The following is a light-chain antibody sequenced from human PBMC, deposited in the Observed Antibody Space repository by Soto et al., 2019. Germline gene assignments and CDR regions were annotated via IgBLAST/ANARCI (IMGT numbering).Light chain of an antibody. Sequence: DIQVTQSPSSLSASVGDRVEITCRASQSITTYLNWYQQKPGKAPHLVVKSASTLQDGVPSRFSGSGSGTDFALTITSLQPEELGTYYCQQSYSIPHTFGQGTKLEIK. CDR1: QSITTY. CDR2: SAS. CDR3: QQSYSIPHT. V-gene: IGKV1-39*01. J-gene: IGKJ2*01.